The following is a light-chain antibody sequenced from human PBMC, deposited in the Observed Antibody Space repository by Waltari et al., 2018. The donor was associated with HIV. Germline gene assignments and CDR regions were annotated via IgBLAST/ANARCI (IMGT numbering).Light chain of an antibody. V-gene: IGLV2-14*01. CDR3: TSYISSSSPV. CDR2: EGN. Sequence: QSALTQPASVSGSPGQSITISCPATNNDVDDYNYVSWYQHHPGKAPKVMIYEGNNRPSGVSNRFSGSKSGNTASLTISGLQAEDEADYFCTSYISSSSPVFGGWTKLTVL. CDR1: NNDVDDYNY. J-gene: IGLJ3*02.